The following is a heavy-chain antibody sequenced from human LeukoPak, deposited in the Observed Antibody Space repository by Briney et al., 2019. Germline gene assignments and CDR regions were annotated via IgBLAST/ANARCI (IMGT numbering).Heavy chain of an antibody. V-gene: IGHV3-23*01. CDR1: GFTFSNHG. CDR2: VSDTGSDT. D-gene: IGHD6-6*01. Sequence: PGGSLRLSCAASGFTFSNHGMTWVRQASGKGLEWVSAVSDTGSDTYYADSVKGRFTVSRDNSKNTLYLPMNSLRAEDTAVYYCAKRVPYSSSSVYFDNWGQGTLVTVSS. J-gene: IGHJ4*02. CDR3: AKRVPYSSSSVYFDN.